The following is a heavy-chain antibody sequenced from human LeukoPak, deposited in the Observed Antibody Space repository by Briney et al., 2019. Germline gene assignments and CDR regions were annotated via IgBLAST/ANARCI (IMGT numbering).Heavy chain of an antibody. CDR2: INHSGST. D-gene: IGHD3-22*01. CDR1: GGSFSGYY. V-gene: IGHV4-34*01. J-gene: IGHJ5*02. Sequence: PSETLSLTCAVYGGSFSGYYWSWIRQPPGEGLEWIGEINHSGSTNYNPSLKSRVTISVDTSKNQFSLKLSSVTAADTAVYYCARGPCYYDSSGYYCYWFDPWGQGTLVTVSS. CDR3: ARGPCYYDSSGYYCYWFDP.